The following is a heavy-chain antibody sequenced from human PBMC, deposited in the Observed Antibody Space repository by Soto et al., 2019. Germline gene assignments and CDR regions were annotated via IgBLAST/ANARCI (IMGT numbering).Heavy chain of an antibody. J-gene: IGHJ4*02. CDR1: GYTFTSYA. V-gene: IGHV1-3*01. CDR2: INAGNGNT. CDR3: ARSILVVTALFY. D-gene: IGHD2-21*02. Sequence: ASVKVSCKASGYTFTSYAMHWVRQAPGQRLEWMGWINAGNGNTKYSQKFQGRVTITRDTSASTAYMELSSLRSEDTAVYYCARSILVVTALFYWGQVTLAPVSS.